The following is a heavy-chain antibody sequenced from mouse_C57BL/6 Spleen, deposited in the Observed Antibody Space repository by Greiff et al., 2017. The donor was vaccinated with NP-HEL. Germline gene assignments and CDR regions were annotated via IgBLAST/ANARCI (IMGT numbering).Heavy chain of an antibody. V-gene: IGHV14-2*01. CDR2: IDPEDGET. Sequence: EVQLQESGAELVKPGASVKLSCTASGFTIKDYYMHWVKQRTEQGLAWIGRIDPEDGETKYAPKFQGKATLTADTSSNTAYLQRSSLTSEDTAVYYCARDRYYSNYVGAMDYWGQGTSVTVSS. J-gene: IGHJ4*01. CDR1: GFTIKDYY. D-gene: IGHD2-5*01. CDR3: ARDRYYSNYVGAMDY.